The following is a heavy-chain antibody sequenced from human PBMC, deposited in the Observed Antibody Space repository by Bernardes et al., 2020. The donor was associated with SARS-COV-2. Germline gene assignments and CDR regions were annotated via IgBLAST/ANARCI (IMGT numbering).Heavy chain of an antibody. CDR1: GFTFRSYE. CDR3: ARNGAAANY. Sequence: GGSLRLSCAASGFTFRSYEMNWVRQAPGKGLEWVSYITSSGSTIYYADSVKGRFTISRDNAKNLLYLQMNNLRAEDTAVYYCARNGAAANYWGQGTLVTVSS. V-gene: IGHV3-48*03. D-gene: IGHD6-13*01. CDR2: ITSSGSTI. J-gene: IGHJ4*02.